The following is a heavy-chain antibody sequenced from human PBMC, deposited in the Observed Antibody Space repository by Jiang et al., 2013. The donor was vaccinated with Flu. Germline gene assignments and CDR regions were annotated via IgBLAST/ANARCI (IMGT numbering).Heavy chain of an antibody. J-gene: IGHJ3*02. CDR3: ARDRRYYDGSAYSEDDAFDI. Sequence: GAEVKKPASSGEGLLQGFWLHLFQLWFHWVRQAPGQGLEWMGWISAYNGDTKYPQKLQGRVTMTTDTSTSTAYMELRSLRSDDTAVYYCARDRRYYDGSAYSEDDAFDIWGHGTMVTVSS. CDR1: LHLFQLW. D-gene: IGHD3-22*01. V-gene: IGHV1-18*01. CDR2: ISAYNGDT.